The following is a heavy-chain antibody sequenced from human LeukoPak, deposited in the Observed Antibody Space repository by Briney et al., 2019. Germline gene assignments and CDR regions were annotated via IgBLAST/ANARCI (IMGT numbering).Heavy chain of an antibody. CDR2: IIPIFGTA. J-gene: IGHJ6*04. CDR3: ARAPLLWFGELLTWNYYYYGMDV. CDR1: GGTFSSYA. D-gene: IGHD3-10*01. V-gene: IGHV1-69*01. Sequence: SVKVSCKASGGTFSSYAISWVRQAPGQGLEWMGGIIPIFGTANYAQKFQGRVTITADESTSTAYMELSSLRSEDTAVYYCARAPLLWFGELLTWNYYYYGMDVWGKGTTVTVSS.